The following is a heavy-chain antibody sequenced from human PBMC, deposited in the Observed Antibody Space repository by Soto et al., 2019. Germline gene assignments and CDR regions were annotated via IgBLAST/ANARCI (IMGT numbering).Heavy chain of an antibody. Sequence: GSLRLSCSASGFTFSSYEMNGVRQAPGKGLEWVSYISSSGSTIYYADSVKGRFTISRDNAKNSLYLQMNSLRAEDTAVYYCEILPHLDYGSGIEYYGMDVWGQGTKVTVYS. D-gene: IGHD3-10*01. J-gene: IGHJ6*02. CDR3: EILPHLDYGSGIEYYGMDV. CDR1: GFTFSSYE. V-gene: IGHV3-48*03. CDR2: ISSSGSTI.